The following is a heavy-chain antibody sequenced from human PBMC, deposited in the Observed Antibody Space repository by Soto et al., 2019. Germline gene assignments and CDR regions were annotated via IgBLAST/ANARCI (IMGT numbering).Heavy chain of an antibody. CDR1: GFSLSTSGVG. CDR2: IYWDDVK. D-gene: IGHD6-19*01. Sequence: QITLKESGPTLVKPTQTLTLTCTFSGFSLSTSGVGVGWIRQPPGKALEWLALIYWDDVKRYSPSLKSMPTIXKXXSKNPVGLTMTNMDPVDTAAYYCPHHSGGGSHGDYWGQGTLVTVSS. J-gene: IGHJ4*02. CDR3: PHHSGGGSHGDY. V-gene: IGHV2-5*02.